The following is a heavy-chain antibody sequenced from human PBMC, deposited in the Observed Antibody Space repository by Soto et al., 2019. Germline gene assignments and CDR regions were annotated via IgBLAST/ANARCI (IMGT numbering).Heavy chain of an antibody. CDR2: IIPIFGTA. J-gene: IGHJ6*02. CDR1: GGTFSSYA. Sequence: QVQLVQSGAEVKKPGSSVKVSCKASGGTFSSYAISWVRQAPGQGLEWMGGIIPIFGTANYAQKFQGRVTITADESTSTAYRELSSLRSEDTAVYYCASWAWVVINYYYYGMDVWGQGTTVTVSS. D-gene: IGHD3-22*01. V-gene: IGHV1-69*12. CDR3: ASWAWVVINYYYYGMDV.